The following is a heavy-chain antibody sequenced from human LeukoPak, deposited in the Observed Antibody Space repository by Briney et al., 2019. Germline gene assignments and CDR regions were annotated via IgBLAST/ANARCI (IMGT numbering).Heavy chain of an antibody. D-gene: IGHD3-10*01. Sequence: SETLSLTCAVYGGSFSGYYWSWIRQPPGKGLEWIGEINHSGSTNYNPSLKSRVTISVDTSKNQFSLKLSSVTAADTAVYYRARGGGRYYGSGSPFDPWGQGTLVTVSS. CDR3: ARGGGRYYGSGSPFDP. CDR1: GGSFSGYY. J-gene: IGHJ5*02. CDR2: INHSGST. V-gene: IGHV4-34*01.